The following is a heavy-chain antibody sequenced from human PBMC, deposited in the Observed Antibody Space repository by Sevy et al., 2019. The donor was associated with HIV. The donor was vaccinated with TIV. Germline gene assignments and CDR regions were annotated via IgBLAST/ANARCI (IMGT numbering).Heavy chain of an antibody. D-gene: IGHD5-18*01. J-gene: IGHJ4*02. V-gene: IGHV3-7*01. CDR3: ASQDTAMVTPFDY. CDR1: GFTFSSYW. Sequence: GGSLRLSCAASGFTFSSYWMSWVRQAPGKGLEWVANIKQDGSEKYYVDSVKGRFTISRDNVKNSLYLQMNSLRAEDTAVYYCASQDTAMVTPFDYWGQGTLVTVSS. CDR2: IKQDGSEK.